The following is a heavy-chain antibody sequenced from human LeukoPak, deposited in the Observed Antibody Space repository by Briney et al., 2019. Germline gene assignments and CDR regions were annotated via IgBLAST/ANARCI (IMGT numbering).Heavy chain of an antibody. D-gene: IGHD3-10*01. V-gene: IGHV3-23*01. CDR2: ISGSGGIT. CDR3: AKGGYSYGSSGRFDY. J-gene: IGHJ4*02. Sequence: PGGSLRLSCAASGFTFSSYAMSWVRQAPGKGLEWVSAISGSGGITYYADSVKGRFTISRDNSKNTLYLQMNSLRAEDTAIYYCAKGGYSYGSSGRFDYWGQGTLVTVSS. CDR1: GFTFSSYA.